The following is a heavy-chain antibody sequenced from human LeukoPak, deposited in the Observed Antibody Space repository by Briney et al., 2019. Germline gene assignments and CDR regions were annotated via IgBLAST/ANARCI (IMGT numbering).Heavy chain of an antibody. D-gene: IGHD2-15*01. CDR3: ARTTEGYCRGRSCYSYYYYMDV. J-gene: IGHJ6*03. V-gene: IGHV4-59*01. Sequence: SETLSLTCTVSGGSISSYYWSWIRQPPGKGLEWIGYIHYSGSTNYNPSLKSRVTISVDTSKNQFSLKLSSVTAADTAVYYCARTTEGYCRGRSCYSYYYYMDVWRKGTTVTVSS. CDR2: IHYSGST. CDR1: GGSISSYY.